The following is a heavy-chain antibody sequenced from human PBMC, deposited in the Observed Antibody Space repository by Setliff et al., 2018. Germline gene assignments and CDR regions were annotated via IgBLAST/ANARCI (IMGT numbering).Heavy chain of an antibody. Sequence: GESLKISCKGSGYSFTSYWIGWVRQMPGKGLEWMGIIYPGDSDTRYSPSFQGQVTISADKSLSTAYLQWSSLKASDTAMYYCARYDSSGYHYYYGDYFAWDSYGRTSGAKGPRSPAP. D-gene: IGHD3-22*01. J-gene: IGHJ6*02. CDR1: GYSFTSYW. CDR3: ARYDSSGYHYYYGDYFAWDSYGRTS. CDR2: IYPGDSDT. V-gene: IGHV5-51*01.